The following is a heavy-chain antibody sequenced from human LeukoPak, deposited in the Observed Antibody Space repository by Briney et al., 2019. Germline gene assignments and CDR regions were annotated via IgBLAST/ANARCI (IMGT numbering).Heavy chain of an antibody. CDR3: ARWPDYYYMDV. CDR2: RYIGGST. D-gene: IGHD5-12*01. Sequence: PGGSLRLSCAASGFTFSSYEMNWVRQAPGKGLEWVSVRYIGGSTNYADSVKGRSTISRDEAKNTLDLQMNSLRAEDTAVYYCARWPDYYYMDVWGKGTTV. CDR1: GFTFSSYE. V-gene: IGHV3-66*01. J-gene: IGHJ6*03.